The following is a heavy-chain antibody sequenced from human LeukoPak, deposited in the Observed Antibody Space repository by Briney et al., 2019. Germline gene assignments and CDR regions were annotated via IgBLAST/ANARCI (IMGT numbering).Heavy chain of an antibody. CDR1: DGSFSGQY. D-gene: IGHD3-10*01. Sequence: SETLSLTCAVYDGSFSGQYWGWIRQPPGKGLEWIGEINHGGSISYNASLKSRVTISLDTSKNQFSLKLSSVTAADTAVYYCAGGDYHGSESYANYWGQGTLVTVSS. V-gene: IGHV4-34*01. J-gene: IGHJ4*02. CDR2: INHGGSI. CDR3: AGGDYHGSESYANY.